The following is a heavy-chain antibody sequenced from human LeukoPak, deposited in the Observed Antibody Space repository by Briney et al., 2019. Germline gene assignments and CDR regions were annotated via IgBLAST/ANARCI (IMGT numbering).Heavy chain of an antibody. V-gene: IGHV3-48*03. J-gene: IGHJ4*02. CDR1: GFTFSTYE. D-gene: IGHD4-17*01. Sequence: GGSLRLSCAASGFTFSTYEMNWVRQAPGKGLEWVAYISSSGSTKYYADSVTGRFTISRDNAKNSLYLQMSSLRAEDTAVYYRARDRDGDYVDYWGQGTLVTVSS. CDR3: ARDRDGDYVDY. CDR2: ISSSGSTK.